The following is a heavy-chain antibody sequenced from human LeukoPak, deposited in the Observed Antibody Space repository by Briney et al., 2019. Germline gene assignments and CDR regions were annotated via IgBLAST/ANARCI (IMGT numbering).Heavy chain of an antibody. J-gene: IGHJ6*02. CDR2: ISSSSSYI. Sequence: GGSLRLSCAASGFTFSSYSMNWVRQAPGKGLEWVSSISSSSSYIYYADSVKGRFTISRDNAKNSLYLQMNSLGAEDTAVYYCARDRGAGSGSWSPSFYGMDVWGQGTTVTVSS. D-gene: IGHD6-13*01. CDR3: ARDRGAGSGSWSPSFYGMDV. V-gene: IGHV3-21*01. CDR1: GFTFSSYS.